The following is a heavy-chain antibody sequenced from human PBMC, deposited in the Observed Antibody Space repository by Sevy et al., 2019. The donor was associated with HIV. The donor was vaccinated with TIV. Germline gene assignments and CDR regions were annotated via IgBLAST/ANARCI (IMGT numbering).Heavy chain of an antibody. V-gene: IGHV1-2*02. CDR1: GYTFTGYY. CDR2: INPNSGGT. Sequence: ASVKVSCKASGYTFTGYYMHWVRQAPGQGLEWMGWINPNSGGTNYAQKFQGRVTMTRDTSISTAYMELSRLRSDDTAVYYCVRDSYLGQAGWDYWGQGTLVTVSS. J-gene: IGHJ4*02. D-gene: IGHD7-27*01. CDR3: VRDSYLGQAGWDY.